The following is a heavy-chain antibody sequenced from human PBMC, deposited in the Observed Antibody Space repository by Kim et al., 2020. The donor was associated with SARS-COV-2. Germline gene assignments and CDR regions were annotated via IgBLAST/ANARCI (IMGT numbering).Heavy chain of an antibody. D-gene: IGHD6-13*01. CDR1: GFTFSSYW. J-gene: IGHJ3*02. CDR2: IKQDGSEK. V-gene: IGHV3-7*01. CDR3: ARLLSSWYGLDAFDI. Sequence: GGSLRLSCAASGFTFSSYWMSWVRQAPGKGLEWVANIKQDGSEKYYVDSVKGRFTISRDNAKNSLYLQMNSLRAEDTAVYYCARLLSSWYGLDAFDIWGQGTMVTVSS.